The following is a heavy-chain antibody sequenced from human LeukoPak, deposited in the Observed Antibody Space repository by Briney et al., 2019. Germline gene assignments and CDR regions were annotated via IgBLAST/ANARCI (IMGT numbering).Heavy chain of an antibody. D-gene: IGHD3-10*01. CDR2: IYHSGST. CDR1: GYSISSGYY. V-gene: IGHV4-38-2*01. CDR3: ARHSMVRGVIRSGLTQFDY. Sequence: SETLSLTCAVSGYSISSGYYWGWIRQPPGKGLEWIGSIYHSGSTYYNPSLKSRATISVDTSKNQFSLKLSSVTAADTAVYYCARHSMVRGVIRSGLTQFDYWGQGTLVTVSS. J-gene: IGHJ4*02.